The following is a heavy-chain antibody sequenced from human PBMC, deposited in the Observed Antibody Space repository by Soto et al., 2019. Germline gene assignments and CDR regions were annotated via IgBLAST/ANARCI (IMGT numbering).Heavy chain of an antibody. CDR3: TAASSYSSSLYFDY. V-gene: IGHV3-15*01. J-gene: IGHJ4*02. D-gene: IGHD6-19*01. CDR1: GFTFSKAW. Sequence: EVQLVESGGGLVKPGGSLRLSCAASGFTFSKAWMTWVRQAPGKGLEWVGRIKSKADGGTIDYAAPVKGRFTISRADSKNTLYLQMNSLNTDDTALYSCTAASSYSSSLYFDYWGQGALVSVSS. CDR2: IKSKADGGTI.